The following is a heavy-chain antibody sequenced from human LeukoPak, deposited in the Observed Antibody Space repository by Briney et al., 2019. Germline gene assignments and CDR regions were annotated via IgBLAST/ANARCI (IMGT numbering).Heavy chain of an antibody. CDR1: GFTFSSYW. Sequence: GGSLRLSCAASGFTFSSYWMHWVRQVPGKGLVWVARINPGGSSITYADSVKGRFTISRDNAKNTLYLQMNSLRVEDTAIYYCAKASSSTWYIFDYWGQGTLVTVSS. D-gene: IGHD6-13*01. J-gene: IGHJ4*02. CDR2: INPGGSSI. CDR3: AKASSSTWYIFDY. V-gene: IGHV3-74*01.